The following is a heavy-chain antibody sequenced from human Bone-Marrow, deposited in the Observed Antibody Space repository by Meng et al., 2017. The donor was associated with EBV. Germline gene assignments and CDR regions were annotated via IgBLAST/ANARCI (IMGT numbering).Heavy chain of an antibody. CDR1: GETSNNYA. CDR3: ARVKGLGATLGYYFDF. J-gene: IGHJ4*02. Sequence: GSAVEKPVPSVKVSWKASGETSNNYAIIWVRQAPGQGLEWMGGIIPIFVTPTYARKFQGRVTITADKSTSTSYMELSSLGSDDTSVYYCARVKGLGATLGYYFDFWGQGTLVTVSS. D-gene: IGHD1-26*01. V-gene: IGHV1-69*06. CDR2: IIPIFVTP.